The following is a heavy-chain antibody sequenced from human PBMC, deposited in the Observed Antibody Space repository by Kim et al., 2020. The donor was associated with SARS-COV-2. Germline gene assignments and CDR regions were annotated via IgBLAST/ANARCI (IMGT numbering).Heavy chain of an antibody. CDR1: GGSISSYY. CDR2: IYYSGST. Sequence: SETLSLTCTVSGGSISSYYWSWIRQPPGKGLEWIGYIYYSGSTNYNTSLKSRVTISVDTSKNQFSLKLSSVTAADTAVYYCARVTPTPITYYDILTGYYNSPVSYYGMDVWGQGTTVTVSS. J-gene: IGHJ6*02. V-gene: IGHV4-59*01. D-gene: IGHD3-9*01. CDR3: ARVTPTPITYYDILTGYYNSPVSYYGMDV.